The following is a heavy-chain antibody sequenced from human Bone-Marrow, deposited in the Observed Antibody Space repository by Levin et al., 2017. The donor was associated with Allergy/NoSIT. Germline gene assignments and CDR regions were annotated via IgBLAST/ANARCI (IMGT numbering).Heavy chain of an antibody. V-gene: IGHV3-9*01. Sequence: SLKISCAASGFTFDDHAMHWVRQTPGKGLEWVAYINWNSGNKGYADSVKGRFTISRDNAKNSLYLQMNSLRVEDSALYYCARDKGSARGYYFDYWGRGSLVTVSS. CDR2: INWNSGNK. CDR1: GFTFDDHA. CDR3: ARDKGSARGYYFDY. J-gene: IGHJ4*02. D-gene: IGHD2-15*01.